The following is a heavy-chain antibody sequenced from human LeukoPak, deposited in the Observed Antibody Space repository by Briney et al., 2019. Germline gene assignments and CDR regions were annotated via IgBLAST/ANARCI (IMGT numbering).Heavy chain of an antibody. J-gene: IGHJ4*02. CDR3: AGSQGYCTSNVCYLKN. CDR1: GYSENFYG. D-gene: IGHD2-8*01. Sequence: GASVKVSCKTSGYSENFYGITWVRQVAGQGLEWMGWISAQHGQTEYAPNSQDRVTMTTDTYTNTAYMELRSLRSDDTAVYYCAGSQGYCTSNVCYLKNWGRGTLVTVSS. CDR2: ISAQHGQT. V-gene: IGHV1-18*01.